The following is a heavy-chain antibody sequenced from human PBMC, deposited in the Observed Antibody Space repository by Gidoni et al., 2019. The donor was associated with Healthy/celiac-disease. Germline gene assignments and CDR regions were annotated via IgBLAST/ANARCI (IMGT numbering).Heavy chain of an antibody. CDR3: TTDLTFGGVIYAFDI. D-gene: IGHD3-16*01. V-gene: IGHV3-15*01. CDR2: IKSKTDGGTT. Sequence: EVQLVESGGGLVKPGGSLRLSCAASGFTFSNAWMSWVRQAPGKGLEWVGRIKSKTDGGTTDYAAPVKGRFTISRDDSKNTLYLQMNSLKTEDTAVYYCTTDLTFGGVIYAFDIWGQGTMVTVSS. CDR1: GFTFSNAW. J-gene: IGHJ3*02.